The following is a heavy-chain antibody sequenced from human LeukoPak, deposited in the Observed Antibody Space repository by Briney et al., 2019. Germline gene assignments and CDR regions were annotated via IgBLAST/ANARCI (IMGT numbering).Heavy chain of an antibody. D-gene: IGHD3-22*01. Sequence: GRSLRLSCTASGFTFGDYAMSWVRQAPGKGLKWVGCMRSKAYGGTTEYAASVKGRFTISRDDSKSIAYLPMNSLKTEDTAVYYCTRPYYDSSGYYYVDDYWGQGTLVTVSS. V-gene: IGHV3-49*04. CDR3: TRPYYDSSGYYYVDDY. J-gene: IGHJ4*02. CDR2: MRSKAYGGTT. CDR1: GFTFGDYA.